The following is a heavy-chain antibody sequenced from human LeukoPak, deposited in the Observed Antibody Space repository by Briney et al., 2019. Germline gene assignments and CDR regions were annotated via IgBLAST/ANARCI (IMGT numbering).Heavy chain of an antibody. CDR3: ARYCTNGVCYI. V-gene: IGHV4-30-4*08. CDR2: IYYSGST. Sequence: SETLSLTCTVSGGSISSGDYYWSWIRQPPGKGLEWIGYIYYSGSTYYNPSLKSRVTISVDTSKNQFSLKLSSVTAADTAVYYCARYCTNGVCYIWGQGTLVTVSS. CDR1: GGSISSGDYY. D-gene: IGHD2-8*01. J-gene: IGHJ4*02.